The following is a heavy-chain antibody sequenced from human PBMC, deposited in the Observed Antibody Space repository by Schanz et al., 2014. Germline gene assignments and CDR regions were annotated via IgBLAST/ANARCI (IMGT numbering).Heavy chain of an antibody. CDR1: GYTFTDYG. J-gene: IGHJ3*02. CDR3: ARDIQYHYDTSGPVGAFDI. D-gene: IGHD3-22*01. CDR2: ISTSNGNT. V-gene: IGHV1-18*01. Sequence: QVQVVQSGAEVKKPGASVKVSCKASGYTFTDYGVIWVRQAPGQGLEWMGWISTSNGNTNYIQKLQGRVTMTTDTSTSTAYMDLSSLRSDDTAVYYCARDIQYHYDTSGPVGAFDIWGQGTVVTVSS.